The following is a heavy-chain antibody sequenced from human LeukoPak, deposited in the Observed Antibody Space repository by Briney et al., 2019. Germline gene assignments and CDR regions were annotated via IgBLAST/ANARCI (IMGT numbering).Heavy chain of an antibody. CDR2: VHPKTGGT. V-gene: IGHV1-2*02. D-gene: IGHD2-21*02. CDR3: AREPRSTLRKYCGGDCAIGDY. Sequence: ASVKVSCKASGYTFTDYNVYWVRQAPEQGLEWMGWVHPKTGGTIYAQKFQGRVTMTRDTSITTAYMELYGLRSEDTAVYYCAREPRSTLRKYCGGDCAIGDYWGQGTLVTVSS. J-gene: IGHJ4*02. CDR1: GYTFTDYN.